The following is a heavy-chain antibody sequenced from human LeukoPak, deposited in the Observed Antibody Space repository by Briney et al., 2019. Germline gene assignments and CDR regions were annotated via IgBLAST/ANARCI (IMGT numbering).Heavy chain of an antibody. CDR1: GGSFSGYY. D-gene: IGHD3-10*01. CDR3: ARRYALHSLWFGDYGNWFDP. J-gene: IGHJ5*02. V-gene: IGHV4-34*01. CDR2: INHSGST. Sequence: SETLSPTCAVYGGSFSGYYWSWIRQPPGKGLEWIGEINHSGSTNYNPSLKSRVTISVDTSKNQFSLKLSSVTAADTAVYYCARRYALHSLWFGDYGNWFDPWSQGTLVTVSS.